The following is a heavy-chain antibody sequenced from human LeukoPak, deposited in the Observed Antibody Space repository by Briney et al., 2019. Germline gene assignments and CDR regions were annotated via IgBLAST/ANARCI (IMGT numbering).Heavy chain of an antibody. CDR2: INHSGST. CDR3: ARVTTYCNSTSCYLGWFDP. Sequence: SETLSLTCAVYGGSFSGYYWSWIRQPPGKGLEWIGEINHSGSTNYNPSLKSRVTISVDTSKNQFSLKLSSVSAADTAVYYCARVTTYCNSTSCYLGWFDPWGQGTLVTVSS. D-gene: IGHD2-2*01. J-gene: IGHJ5*02. V-gene: IGHV4-34*01. CDR1: GGSFSGYY.